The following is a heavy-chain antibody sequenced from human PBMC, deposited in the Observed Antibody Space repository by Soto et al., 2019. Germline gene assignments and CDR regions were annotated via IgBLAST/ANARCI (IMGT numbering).Heavy chain of an antibody. D-gene: IGHD2-15*01. CDR3: ARDGGVAATLANYFDY. CDR1: GFTFNSYS. J-gene: IGHJ4*02. CDR2: MSRSSRYI. V-gene: IGHV3-21*01. Sequence: GGSLRLSCAASGFTFNSYSMNWVRQAPGKGLEWVSSMSRSSRYIYYADSVKGRFTISRDNAKNSVYLQMNSLRAEDTAVYYCARDGGVAATLANYFDYWGQGTLVTVSS.